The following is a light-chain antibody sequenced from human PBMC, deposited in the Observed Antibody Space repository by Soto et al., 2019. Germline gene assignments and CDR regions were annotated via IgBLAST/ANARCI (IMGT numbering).Light chain of an antibody. Sequence: QSVLTQPASVSGSPGQSTTISCSGTSSDIGSYDHVAWYQQFPGRSPKLIIYAVSDRPSGVSDRFSGSKSGISASLTISGPQTEDEADYYCISYTDRQSYLFGTGTKVTVL. CDR1: SSDIGSYDH. J-gene: IGLJ1*01. V-gene: IGLV2-14*03. CDR3: ISYTDRQSYL. CDR2: AVS.